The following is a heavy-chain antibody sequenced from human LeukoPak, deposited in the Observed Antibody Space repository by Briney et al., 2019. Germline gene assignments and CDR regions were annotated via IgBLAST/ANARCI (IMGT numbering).Heavy chain of an antibody. CDR1: GFTFSTSN. V-gene: IGHV3-48*01. CDR2: ISSSSSTI. CDR3: VTDWSVW. D-gene: IGHD3-16*01. Sequence: QSGGSLRLSCAASGFTFSTSNMDWVRQTPGKGLEWLSYISSSSSTIYYRDSVKGRFTISRDNAKNSLYLQMNSLRAEDTALYFCVTDWSVWWGRGTLVTVSS. J-gene: IGHJ4*02.